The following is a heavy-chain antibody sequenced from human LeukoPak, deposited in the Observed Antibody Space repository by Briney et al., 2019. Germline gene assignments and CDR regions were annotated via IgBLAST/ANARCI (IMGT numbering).Heavy chain of an antibody. CDR2: IYSAGNT. J-gene: IGHJ4*02. D-gene: IGHD4-23*01. CDR1: GFAVSSNY. Sequence: GGSLRLSCAASGFAVSSNYMSWVRQAPGKGLEWVSHIYSAGNTYYADSVKGRFTISRDNSRNTLPLQMSSLRVEDTALYYCTKDLRYYYADNHSEMDEHDYWGQGTLVTVSS. V-gene: IGHV3-66*02. CDR3: TKDLRYYYADNHSEMDEHDY.